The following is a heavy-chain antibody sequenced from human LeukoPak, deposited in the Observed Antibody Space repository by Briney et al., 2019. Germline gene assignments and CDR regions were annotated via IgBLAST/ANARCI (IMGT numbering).Heavy chain of an antibody. D-gene: IGHD2-15*01. CDR1: GFTFTKYW. CDR3: ARGFPLGWWYFDY. Sequence: GDSLRLSCAASGFTFTKYWMTWVRQAPGKGLEWVAVISYDGSNKYYADSVKGRFTISRDNAKNSLYLQMNSLRVEDTAVYYCARGFPLGWWYFDYWGQGILVTVSS. J-gene: IGHJ4*02. CDR2: ISYDGSNK. V-gene: IGHV3-30*03.